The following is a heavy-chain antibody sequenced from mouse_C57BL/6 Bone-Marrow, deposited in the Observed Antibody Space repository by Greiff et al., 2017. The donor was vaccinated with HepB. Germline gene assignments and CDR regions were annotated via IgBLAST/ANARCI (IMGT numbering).Heavy chain of an antibody. V-gene: IGHV1-76*01. CDR1: GYTFTDYY. J-gene: IGHJ3*01. CDR3: ARSSCGGFAY. Sequence: QVQLKQSGAELVRPGASVKLSCKASGYTFTDYYINWVKQRPGQGLEWIARIYPGSGNTYYNEKFKGKATLTAEKSSSTAYMQLSSLTSEDSAVYFCARSSCGGFAYWGQGTLVTVSA. CDR2: IYPGSGNT.